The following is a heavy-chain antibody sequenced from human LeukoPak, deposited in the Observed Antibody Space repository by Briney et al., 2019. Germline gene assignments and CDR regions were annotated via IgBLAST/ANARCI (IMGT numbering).Heavy chain of an antibody. J-gene: IGHJ2*01. V-gene: IGHV3-20*04. CDR2: ITWNGANT. Sequence: GSLRLSCAASGFTFDDYGMNWVRQAPGKGLEWVSTITWNGANTGYADSVKGRFTISRDNAKSSLSLQMNSLSPEDTAFYYCARSSTTMTTRYFDLWGRGTLVTVSS. CDR1: GFTFDDYG. D-gene: IGHD4-17*01. CDR3: ARSSTTMTTRYFDL.